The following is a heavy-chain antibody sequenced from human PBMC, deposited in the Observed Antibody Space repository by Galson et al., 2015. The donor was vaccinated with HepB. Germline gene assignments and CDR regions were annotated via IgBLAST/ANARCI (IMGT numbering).Heavy chain of an antibody. D-gene: IGHD5-18*01. CDR1: GFTFSSYW. Sequence: SLRLSCAASGFTFSSYWMHWVRQAPGKGLVWVSRINSDGSSTSYADSVKGRFTISRDNAKNTLYLQMNSLRAEDTAVCYCARAGYSYGYVLCHMDYWGQGTLVTVSS. CDR3: ARAGYSYGYVLCHMDY. J-gene: IGHJ4*02. V-gene: IGHV3-74*01. CDR2: INSDGSST.